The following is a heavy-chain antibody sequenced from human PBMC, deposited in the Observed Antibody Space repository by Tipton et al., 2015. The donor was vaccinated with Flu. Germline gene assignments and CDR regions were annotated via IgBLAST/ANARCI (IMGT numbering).Heavy chain of an antibody. D-gene: IGHD2-15*01. Sequence: TLSLTCTVSGGSISDNNYYWGWIRQPPGKGLEWIGRIDTSGSPNYNPSVKSRVTMSADTSKNQFFLKLTSVTAADTAVYFCMRIEGAFEAGHCVGSNCWINFWGQGTLVTVS. CDR3: MRIEGAFEAGHCVGSNCWINF. V-gene: IGHV4-39*07. CDR1: GGSISDNNYY. J-gene: IGHJ4*02. CDR2: IDTSGSP.